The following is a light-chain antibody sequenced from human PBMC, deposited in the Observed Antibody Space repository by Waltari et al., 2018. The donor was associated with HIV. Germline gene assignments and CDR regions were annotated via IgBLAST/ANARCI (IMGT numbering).Light chain of an antibody. V-gene: IGKV1-39*01. Sequence: DIQMTQSPSSLSASVGDKVNITCRASQNIATYVNWYQQKPGKAPQLLIYGSSTLRSGVPSRFSGSGSRTDFTLTINNLQPDDSATYYCQQSYSLQTFGQGTNVEI. J-gene: IGKJ1*01. CDR2: GSS. CDR1: QNIATY. CDR3: QQSYSLQT.